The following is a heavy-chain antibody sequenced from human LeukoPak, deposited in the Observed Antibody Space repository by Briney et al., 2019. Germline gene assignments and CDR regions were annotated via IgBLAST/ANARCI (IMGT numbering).Heavy chain of an antibody. CDR3: AADLSDPRRGASYLDS. V-gene: IGHV1-58*01. CDR1: GITSTNFA. Sequence: GASVKVPCKASGITSTNFAVQWVRQARGQRLEWIGWIIVGTGATKCAQDFQHRVTITRDMSTRTLYMELTSLRSEGTAVYYCAADLSDPRRGASYLDSWGQGTLVTVSS. D-gene: IGHD1-1*01. J-gene: IGHJ4*02. CDR2: IIVGTGAT.